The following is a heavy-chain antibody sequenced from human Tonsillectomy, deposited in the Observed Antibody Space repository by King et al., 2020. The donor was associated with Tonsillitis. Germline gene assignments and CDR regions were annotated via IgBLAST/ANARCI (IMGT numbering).Heavy chain of an antibody. V-gene: IGHV3-33*08. CDR1: GFTISTYG. CDR3: ARDREGDFWGAYYMDV. J-gene: IGHJ6*03. CDR2: IWYDGSQK. Sequence: VQLVESGGGVVQPGRSLRLSCAASGFTISTYGMHWVRQAPGQGPEWVAVIWYDGSQKYYADSVKGRFTISRDNSKNTLSLQMSSLRADDTAIYYCARDREGDFWGAYYMDVWGKGTTVTVSS. D-gene: IGHD3-3*01.